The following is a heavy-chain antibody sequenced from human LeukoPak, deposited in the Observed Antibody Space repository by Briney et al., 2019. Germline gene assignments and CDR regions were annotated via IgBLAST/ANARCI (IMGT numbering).Heavy chain of an antibody. Sequence: GGSLRLSCAASGVTFSSYSMNWVRQAPGKGLEWVSSISSSSSYVYYADSVKGRFTISRDNAKNSLYLQMNSLRAEDTAVYYCARDGEDSSGWSTYLGWSYYFDYWGQGTLVTVSS. J-gene: IGHJ4*02. CDR2: ISSSSSYV. CDR1: GVTFSSYS. V-gene: IGHV3-21*01. CDR3: ARDGEDSSGWSTYLGWSYYFDY. D-gene: IGHD6-19*01.